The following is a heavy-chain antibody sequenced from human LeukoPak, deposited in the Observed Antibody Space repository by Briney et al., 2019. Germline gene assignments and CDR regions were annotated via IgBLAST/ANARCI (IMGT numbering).Heavy chain of an antibody. CDR3: ARRWLGDPYGMDV. D-gene: IGHD3-10*01. CDR1: GFTFSSYA. CDR2: ISGSGDNT. V-gene: IGHV3-23*01. J-gene: IGHJ6*02. Sequence: GGSLRLSCAASGFTFSSYAMSWVRQAPGKGLEWVSGISGSGDNTYYADSVKGRFTVSRDNSKDTLYLEINSLRGEDTATYYCARRWLGDPYGMDVWGQGTTVTVSS.